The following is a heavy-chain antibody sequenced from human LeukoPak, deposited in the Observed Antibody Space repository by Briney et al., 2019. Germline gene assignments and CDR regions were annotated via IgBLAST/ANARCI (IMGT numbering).Heavy chain of an antibody. J-gene: IGHJ1*01. Sequence: GGSLRLSCAASGFTFSSYSMNWVRQAPGKGLEWVSYISSSSSTIYYADSVKGRFTISRDNAKNSLYLQMNSLRAEDTALYYCAKGSSSSWENFQYWGQGTLVIVSS. CDR1: GFTFSSYS. V-gene: IGHV3-48*04. CDR3: AKGSSSSWENFQY. CDR2: ISSSSSTI. D-gene: IGHD6-13*01.